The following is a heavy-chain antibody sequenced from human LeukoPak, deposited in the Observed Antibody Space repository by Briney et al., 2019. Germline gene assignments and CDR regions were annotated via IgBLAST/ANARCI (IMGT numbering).Heavy chain of an antibody. V-gene: IGHV3-23*01. D-gene: IGHD5-24*01. J-gene: IGHJ6*02. CDR2: ISGSGGTT. CDR1: ELTFSTYP. Sequence: GGSLRLSCVGPELTFSTYPMSWVRQASGKGLEWVSTISGSGGTTFYADSVKGRFAISRDNSRNTLFLQMDSLRAEDTAVYYCVTRGSDGYNANYYGMDVWGQGTTVTVSS. CDR3: VTRGSDGYNANYYGMDV.